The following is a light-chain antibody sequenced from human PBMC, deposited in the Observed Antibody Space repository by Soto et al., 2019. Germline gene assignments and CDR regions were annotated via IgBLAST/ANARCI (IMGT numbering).Light chain of an antibody. CDR1: SSDVGSYSL. CDR3: CSYAGSSTWV. CDR2: EAY. Sequence: QSVLTQPASVSGSPGQSITISCSGTSSDVGSYSLVSWFQQHPGKAPKLMIYEAYKRPSGVSNRFSGSKSGNTASLTISGLQAEDEADYSCCSYAGSSTWVFGGGTKLPVL. J-gene: IGLJ3*02. V-gene: IGLV2-23*01.